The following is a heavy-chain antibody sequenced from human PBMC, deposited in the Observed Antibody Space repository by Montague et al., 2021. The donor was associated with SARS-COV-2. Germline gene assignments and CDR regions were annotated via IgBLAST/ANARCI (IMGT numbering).Heavy chain of an antibody. D-gene: IGHD2-2*03. CDR3: ARKMDSSFDV. CDR1: GASLSSDSLS. J-gene: IGHJ3*01. Sequence: ASPGASLSSDSLSWPWLRPSPSRGLEWLASTYYRSKWYNDSAPSVSGRATVKPDTSRNQFSLHLDSVTPEDTALYFCARKMDSSFDVWGKGTMVIVSS. V-gene: IGHV6-1*01. CDR2: TYYRSKWYN.